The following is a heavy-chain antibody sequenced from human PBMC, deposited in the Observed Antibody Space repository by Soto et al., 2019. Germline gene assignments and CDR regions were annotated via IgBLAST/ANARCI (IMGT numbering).Heavy chain of an antibody. CDR2: ISSSSSYI. D-gene: IGHD1-7*01. CDR3: AQGGYKWNYGYNWLDP. CDR1: GFTFSSYS. Sequence: GGSLRLSCAASGFTFSSYSMNWVRQAPGKGLEWVSSISSSSSYIYYADSVKGRFTISRDNAKNSLYLQMNSLRAEDTAVYYCAQGGYKWNYGYNWLDPSGQGPLVTVYS. V-gene: IGHV3-21*01. J-gene: IGHJ5*02.